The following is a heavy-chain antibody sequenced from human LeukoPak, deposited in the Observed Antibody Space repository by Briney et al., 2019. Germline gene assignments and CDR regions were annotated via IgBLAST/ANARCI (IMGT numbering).Heavy chain of an antibody. Sequence: SETPSLTCTVSGGSISSYYWSWIRQPPGKGLEWIGYIYYSGSTNYNPSLKSRVTISIDTSKNRFSLKLSSVTAADTAVYYCAKGIQPWLIEYWGQGTLVTVSS. J-gene: IGHJ4*02. V-gene: IGHV4-59*01. D-gene: IGHD5-18*01. CDR3: AKGIQPWLIEY. CDR2: IYYSGST. CDR1: GGSISSYY.